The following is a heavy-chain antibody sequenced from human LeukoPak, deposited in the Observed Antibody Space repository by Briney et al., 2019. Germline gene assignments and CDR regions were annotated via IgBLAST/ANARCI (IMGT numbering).Heavy chain of an antibody. CDR3: AKAGCSSTTCYPPKNFDY. CDR2: ISGSGGST. Sequence: QPGGSLRLSCAASGFTFCSYAMSWVRQAPGKGLEWVSGISGSGGSTYYADSVKGRFTISRDNSKNTLYLQMNSLRAEDTAVYYCAKAGCSSTTCYPPKNFDYWGQGTLVTVSS. D-gene: IGHD2-2*01. CDR1: GFTFCSYA. V-gene: IGHV3-23*01. J-gene: IGHJ4*02.